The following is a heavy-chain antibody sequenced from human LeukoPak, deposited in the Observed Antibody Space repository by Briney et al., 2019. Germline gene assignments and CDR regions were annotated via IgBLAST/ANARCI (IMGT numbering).Heavy chain of an antibody. D-gene: IGHD3-22*01. CDR1: GGTSNSHA. Sequence: SLKVSCKASGGTSNSHAISWVRQAPGQGLEWMGRIIPNLGTTNRAQNFQDRVTLTADKSTNTAYMELTSMTSDDTAVYYCATTNDGGGYQWGDFFDFWGQGTLVTVSS. V-gene: IGHV1-69*04. CDR2: IIPNLGTT. CDR3: ATTNDGGGYQWGDFFDF. J-gene: IGHJ4*02.